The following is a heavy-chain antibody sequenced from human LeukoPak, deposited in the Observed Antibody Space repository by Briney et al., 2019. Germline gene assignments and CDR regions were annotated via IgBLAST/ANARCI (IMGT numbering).Heavy chain of an antibody. Sequence: PGGSLRLSCVASGFTFSGYSMGWVRQAPGRGLEWVSFVWPKNDKTYYAGPVKGRFSISRDNSKNTLYLQMDSLRAEDTALYYCAKRVVVGATSPYSDFQDWGQGTLVTVSS. CDR2: VWPKNDKT. CDR1: GFTFSGYS. D-gene: IGHD1-26*01. CDR3: AKRVVVGATSPYSDFQD. J-gene: IGHJ1*01. V-gene: IGHV3-23*01.